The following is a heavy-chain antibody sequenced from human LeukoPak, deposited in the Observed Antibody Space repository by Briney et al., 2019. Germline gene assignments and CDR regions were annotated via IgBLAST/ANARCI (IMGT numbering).Heavy chain of an antibody. V-gene: IGHV1-2*02. D-gene: IGHD3-22*01. CDR2: INPNSGGT. Sequence: ASVKVSCKASGYTFTSYYMHWVRQAPGQGLEWMGWINPNSGGTNYAQKFQGRVTTTRDTSISTAYMELSRLRSDDTAVYYCARAVVLTMIVVANGGWFDPWGQGTLVTVSS. CDR1: GYTFTSYY. J-gene: IGHJ5*02. CDR3: ARAVVLTMIVVANGGWFDP.